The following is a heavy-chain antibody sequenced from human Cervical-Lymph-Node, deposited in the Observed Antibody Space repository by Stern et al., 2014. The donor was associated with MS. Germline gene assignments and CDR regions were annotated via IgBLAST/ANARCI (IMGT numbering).Heavy chain of an antibody. CDR2: INPILGLA. J-gene: IGHJ5*02. V-gene: IGHV1-69*09. CDR1: GGTFSSSYA. CDR3: ARGVVSNRAAATLHNLSDP. Sequence: QVQLVESGAEVKKPGSSMNVSCKTSGGTFSSSYAITWLRQAPGQGLEWMGSINPILGLANYAQKFQGRVIITADKSTSTTYMELSSLTSEDTAVYYCARGVVSNRAAATLHNLSDPWGQGTLVTVSS. D-gene: IGHD2-15*01.